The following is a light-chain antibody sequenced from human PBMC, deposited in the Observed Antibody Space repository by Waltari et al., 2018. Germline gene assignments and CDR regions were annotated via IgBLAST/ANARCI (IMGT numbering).Light chain of an antibody. CDR3: CSFTSSSTYV. CDR1: ISDIGLFKV. V-gene: IGLV2-23*01. J-gene: IGLJ1*01. Sequence: QSALTQPASVSASPGQSITVSCSGSISDIGLFKVVSWFQQYPGKPPRLTIYEGNKRPPGISDPFSATKSGNVASLTISGLHADDEADYYCCSFTSSSTYVFGSGTTVTVL. CDR2: EGN.